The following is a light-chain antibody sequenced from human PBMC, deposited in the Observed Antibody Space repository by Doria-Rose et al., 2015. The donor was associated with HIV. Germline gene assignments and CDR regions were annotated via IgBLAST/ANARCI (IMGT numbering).Light chain of an antibody. CDR1: QSFSSTY. Sequence: EIVMTQSPGTLSLSPGERATLSCRASQSFSSTYLAWYEQIPGQAPSLLIYDGSTRATGIPDRFSASGSGTDFTLTINRLEPEGFALYYCHQYGTSWTFGQGTKVEI. CDR3: HQYGTSWT. J-gene: IGKJ1*01. CDR2: DGS. V-gene: IGKV3-20*01.